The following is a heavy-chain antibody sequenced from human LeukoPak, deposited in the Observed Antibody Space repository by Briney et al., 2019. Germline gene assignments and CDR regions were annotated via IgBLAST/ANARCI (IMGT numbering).Heavy chain of an antibody. V-gene: IGHV4-59*01. Sequence: PSETLSLTCTVSGGSISNYYWSWIRQPPGKGLEWIGYIYYSRSTNYNPSLKSRVTISVDTSKNQFSLKLSSVTAADTAVYYCARGGGRGNGGFDYWGQGTLVTVSS. J-gene: IGHJ4*02. CDR2: IYYSRST. CDR1: GGSISNYY. CDR3: ARGGGRGNGGFDY. D-gene: IGHD1-26*01.